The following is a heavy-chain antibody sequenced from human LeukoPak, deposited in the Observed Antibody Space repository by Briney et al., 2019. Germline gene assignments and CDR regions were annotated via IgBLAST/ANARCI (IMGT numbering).Heavy chain of an antibody. CDR1: GGSLNGYY. Sequence: SETLSLTCAVYGGSLNGYYWSWIRQPPGKRLEWIGEIDHSGSTQYNPSLKSRVTISLDTSKKQFSLKLTSLTAADTAFYYCARYGMAAEGIWWFDPWGQGTLVTVSS. V-gene: IGHV4-34*01. CDR3: ARYGMAAEGIWWFDP. CDR2: IDHSGST. J-gene: IGHJ5*02. D-gene: IGHD6-13*01.